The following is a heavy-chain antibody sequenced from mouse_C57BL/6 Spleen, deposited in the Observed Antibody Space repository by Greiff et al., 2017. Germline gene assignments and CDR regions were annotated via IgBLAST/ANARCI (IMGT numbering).Heavy chain of an antibody. D-gene: IGHD2-5*01. V-gene: IGHV1-62-2*01. Sequence: QVQLKESGAELVKPGASVKLSCKASGYTFTEYTIHWVKQRSGQGLEWIGWFYPGSGSIKYTEKFKDKATLTADKSSSTVYMELSRLTSEDSAVYFCARHEGEAYYSNFWFAYWGQGPLVTVSA. CDR1: GYTFTEYT. J-gene: IGHJ3*01. CDR2: FYPGSGSI. CDR3: ARHEGEAYYSNFWFAY.